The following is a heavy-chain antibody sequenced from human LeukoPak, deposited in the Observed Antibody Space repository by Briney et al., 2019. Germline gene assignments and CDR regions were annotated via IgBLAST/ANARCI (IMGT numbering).Heavy chain of an antibody. CDR3: ARGKYQLLFDY. CDR2: IYSGGST. V-gene: IGHV3-66*02. Sequence: GGSLRLSCAASGFTVSSNYMSWVRQAPGKGLEWVSVIYSGGSTHYADSVKGRFTTSRDNSKNTLYLQMNSLRAEDTAVYYCARGKYQLLFDYWGQGTLVTVSS. D-gene: IGHD2-2*01. CDR1: GFTVSSNY. J-gene: IGHJ4*02.